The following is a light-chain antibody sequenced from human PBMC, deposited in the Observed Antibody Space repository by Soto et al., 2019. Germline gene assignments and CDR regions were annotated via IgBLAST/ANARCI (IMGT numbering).Light chain of an antibody. V-gene: IGKV1-39*01. J-gene: IGKJ1*01. CDR3: QQSYSTPLT. CDR1: QSISSY. Sequence: DIQMTQSPSSLSASIGDRVTITCRASQSISSYLKWYQQKPGKAPKLLIYGASSLQSGVPSRFSGSGFGTDFTLTISTLQPEDFATYFCQQSYSTPLTFGQGTKVDIK. CDR2: GAS.